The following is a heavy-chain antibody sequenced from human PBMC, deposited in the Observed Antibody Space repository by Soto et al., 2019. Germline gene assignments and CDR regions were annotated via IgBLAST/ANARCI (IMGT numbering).Heavy chain of an antibody. CDR3: ARDLSAGTPYYYYGMDV. Sequence: GASVKVSCKASGYTFTSYYMHWVRQAPGQRFEWIGIINPSGGSTSYAQKFQGRVIMTRDTSTSTVYMELSSLRSEDTAVYFCARDLSAGTPYYYYGMDVWGQGTTVTVSS. CDR2: INPSGGST. D-gene: IGHD6-13*01. CDR1: GYTFTSYY. V-gene: IGHV1-46*01. J-gene: IGHJ6*02.